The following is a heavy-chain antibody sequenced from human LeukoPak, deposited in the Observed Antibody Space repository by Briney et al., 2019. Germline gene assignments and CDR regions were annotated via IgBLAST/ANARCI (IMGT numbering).Heavy chain of an antibody. CDR3: ARDLYYFDSSGYYPGYYYYGMDV. D-gene: IGHD3-22*01. V-gene: IGHV3-33*01. CDR1: GFTFSSYG. CDR2: IWYDGSKK. J-gene: IGHJ6*02. Sequence: PGRSLRLSCATSGFTFSSYGMHWVRQAPGKGLEWVAVIWYDGSKKYYADSVKGRFTISRDNSKNTVYLQMNSLGAEDTAVYYCARDLYYFDSSGYYPGYYYYGMDVWGQGTTVTVPS.